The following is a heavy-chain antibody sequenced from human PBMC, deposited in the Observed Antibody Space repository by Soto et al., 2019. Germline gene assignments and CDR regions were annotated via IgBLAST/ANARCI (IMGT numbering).Heavy chain of an antibody. Sequence: EVQLVESGGGLVQPGGSLKFSCAASGFTFSGAAMHWVRQASGKGLEWVGRIRSKANSYATEYAASVKGRFTISRDDSKNTAYLQMNSLKTEDTAVYYCRGYCISSSCYESGMDVWGQGTTVIVSS. CDR1: GFTFSGAA. J-gene: IGHJ6*02. CDR3: RGYCISSSCYESGMDV. D-gene: IGHD2-2*01. V-gene: IGHV3-73*01. CDR2: IRSKANSYAT.